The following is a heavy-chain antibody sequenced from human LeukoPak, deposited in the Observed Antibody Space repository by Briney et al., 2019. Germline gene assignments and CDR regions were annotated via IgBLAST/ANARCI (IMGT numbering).Heavy chain of an antibody. V-gene: IGHV4-34*01. J-gene: IGHJ4*02. D-gene: IGHD6-13*01. Sequence: PLETLSLTCAVYGGSFSGYYWSWIRQPPGKGLEWIGEINHSGSTNYNPSLKSRVTISVDTSKNQFSLKLSSVTAADTAVYYCARGYIAAAATYWGQGTLVTVSS. CDR3: ARGYIAAAATY. CDR1: GGSFSGYY. CDR2: INHSGST.